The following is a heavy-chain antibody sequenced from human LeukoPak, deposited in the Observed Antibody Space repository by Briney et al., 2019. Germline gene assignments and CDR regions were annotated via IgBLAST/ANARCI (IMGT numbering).Heavy chain of an antibody. D-gene: IGHD3-9*01. CDR2: IYWNDDK. V-gene: IGHV2-5*01. Sequence: ESGPTLVNPTQTLTLTCTFSGFSLSTSGVGVGWIRQPPGKALEWLALIYWNDDKRYSPSLKSRLTITKDTSKNQVVLTMTNMDPVDTATYYCARVLRYFDWFFSPFDYWGQGTLVTVSS. J-gene: IGHJ4*02. CDR3: ARVLRYFDWFFSPFDY. CDR1: GFSLSTSGVG.